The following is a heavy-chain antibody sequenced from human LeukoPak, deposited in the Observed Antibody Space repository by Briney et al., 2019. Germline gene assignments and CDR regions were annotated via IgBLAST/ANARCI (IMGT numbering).Heavy chain of an antibody. CDR2: IRHAGDTQ. CDR1: GFIFRNYG. D-gene: IGHD2-15*01. CDR3: ARDIKWREDMNFAY. V-gene: IGHV3-30*02. J-gene: IGHJ4*02. Sequence: GGSLRLSCEVSGFIFRNYGMHWVRQAPGKGLEWVAFIRHAGDTQYYVDSVKGRFTISRDNSKNILYLQMNSLTAEDTAVYYCARDIKWREDMNFAYWGQGSLVTVSS.